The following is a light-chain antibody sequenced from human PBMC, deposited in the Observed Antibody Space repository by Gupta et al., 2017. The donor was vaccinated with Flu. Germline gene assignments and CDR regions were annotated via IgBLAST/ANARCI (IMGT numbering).Light chain of an antibody. V-gene: IGKV3-15*01. J-gene: IGKJ1*01. CDR1: PSVSSN. CDR2: GAS. CDR3: QQYMNCRKR. Sequence: PATLSVSPGERATLSCWASPSVSSNLAWYQQKPGQGPRLLIHGASTRATGIPARFSGSGSGTEFTLTISSLQSEDFAVSYCQQYMNCRKRFGQGTRVEIK.